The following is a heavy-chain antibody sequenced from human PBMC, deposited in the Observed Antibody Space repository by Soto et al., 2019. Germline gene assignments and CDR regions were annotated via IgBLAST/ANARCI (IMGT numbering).Heavy chain of an antibody. CDR1: GFTFSDYY. Sequence: QVQLVESGGGLVKPGGSLRLSCAASGFTFSDYYMSWIRQAPGKGLEWVSYISSRGSTIYYADSVKGRFTISRDNAKNSLCVQMNSLRAEDTAVYYGAGEAEAITIFGVVDYWGQGTLVTVSS. CDR3: AGEAEAITIFGVVDY. CDR2: ISSRGSTI. V-gene: IGHV3-11*01. J-gene: IGHJ4*02. D-gene: IGHD3-3*01.